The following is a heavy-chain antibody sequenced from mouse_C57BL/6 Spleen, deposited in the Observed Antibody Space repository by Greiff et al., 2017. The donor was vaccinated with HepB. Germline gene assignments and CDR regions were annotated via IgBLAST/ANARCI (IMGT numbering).Heavy chain of an antibody. D-gene: IGHD1-1*02. V-gene: IGHV5-17*01. J-gene: IGHJ3*01. CDR3: ARGGYDAWFAY. CDR1: GFTFSDYG. CDR2: ISSGSSTI. Sequence: EVKLMESGGGLVKPGGSLKLSCAASGFTFSDYGMHWVRQAPEKGLEWVAYISSGSSTIYYADTVKGRFTISRDNAKNTLFLQMTSLRSEDTAMYYCARGGYDAWFAYWGQVTLVTVSA.